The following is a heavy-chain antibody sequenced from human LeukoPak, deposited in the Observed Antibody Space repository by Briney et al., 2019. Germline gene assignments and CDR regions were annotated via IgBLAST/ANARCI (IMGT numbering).Heavy chain of an antibody. V-gene: IGHV4-39*01. CDR3: ARQGGGKGFDY. J-gene: IGHJ4*02. CDR2: IYYSGST. Sequence: PSETLSLTCTVSGGSISSSTYYWGWIRQPPGKGLEWIGSIYYSGSTYYNPSLKSRVTISVDTSKNQFSLKLTSVTAADTAVYFCARQGGGKGFDYWGQGTLVTVSS. CDR1: GGSISSSTYY. D-gene: IGHD4-23*01.